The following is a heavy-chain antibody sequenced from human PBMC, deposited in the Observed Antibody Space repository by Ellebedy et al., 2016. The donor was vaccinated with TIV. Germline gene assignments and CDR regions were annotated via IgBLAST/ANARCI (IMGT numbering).Heavy chain of an antibody. Sequence: GGSLRLSCVASGFTFTIFGMNWVRQTPGKGLEWVSYISYDGETIYYADSVEGRFSISRDNAKNSLYLQMTSLRDEDTAVYYCARDLDSNYDGFDYWGQGTLVTVSS. D-gene: IGHD4-11*01. CDR1: GFTFTIFG. CDR3: ARDLDSNYDGFDY. CDR2: ISYDGETI. V-gene: IGHV3-48*02. J-gene: IGHJ4*02.